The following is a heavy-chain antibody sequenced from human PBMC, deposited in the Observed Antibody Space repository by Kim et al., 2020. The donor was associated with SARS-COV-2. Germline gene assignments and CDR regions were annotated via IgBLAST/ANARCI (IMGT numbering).Heavy chain of an antibody. D-gene: IGHD3-10*01. J-gene: IGHJ6*02. CDR3: AGGYGSGGGGYFYYGMDV. CDR1: GGTFSSYA. Sequence: SVKVSCKASGGTFSSYAISWVRQAPGQGLEWMGGIIPIFGTTNYAQKFQGRVTINADESTSTAYMELSSLRSEDTAGYYCAGGYGSGGGGYFYYGMDVWGRETTVTVSS. V-gene: IGHV1-69*13. CDR2: IIPIFGTT.